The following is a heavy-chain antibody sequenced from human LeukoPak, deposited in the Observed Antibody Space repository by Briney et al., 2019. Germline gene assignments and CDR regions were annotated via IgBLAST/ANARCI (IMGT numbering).Heavy chain of an antibody. D-gene: IGHD1-26*01. V-gene: IGHV3-7*03. CDR1: GFTFSSYW. J-gene: IGHJ3*02. Sequence: PGGSLRLSCAASGFTFSSYWMSWVRQAPGKGLEWVANIKQDGSEKYYVDSVKGRFTISRDNAKNSLYLQMNSLRAEDTAVYYCAKDLIVGAYGAFDIWGQGTMVTVSS. CDR3: AKDLIVGAYGAFDI. CDR2: IKQDGSEK.